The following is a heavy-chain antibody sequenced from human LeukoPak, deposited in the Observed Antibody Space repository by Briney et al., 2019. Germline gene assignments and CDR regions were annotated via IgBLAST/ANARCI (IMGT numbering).Heavy chain of an antibody. V-gene: IGHV5-51*01. CDR2: ISPGDSGI. CDR3: AAGGASAP. J-gene: IGHJ5*02. D-gene: IGHD3-16*01. Sequence: GESLKISCKGSGYSFTNFWIGWVRQMPGKGLEWMGVISPGDSGIRYSPSFQGQVTISVDKSISTAYLQWSSLKASDSAMYHCAAGGASAPWGQGTLVTVSS. CDR1: GYSFTNFW.